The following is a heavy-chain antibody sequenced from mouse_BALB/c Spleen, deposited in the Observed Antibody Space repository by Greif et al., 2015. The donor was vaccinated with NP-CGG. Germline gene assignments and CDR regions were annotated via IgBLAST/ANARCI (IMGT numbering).Heavy chain of an antibody. CDR3: ARTTVVAYYAMDY. CDR1: GFTFSSFG. Sequence: EVKLVESGGGLVQPGGSRKHSCAASGFTFSSFGMHWVRQAPEKGLEWVAYISSGSSTIYYADTVKGRFTISRDNPKNTLFLQMTSLRSEDTAMYYCARTTVVAYYAMDYWGQGTSVTVSS. CDR2: ISSGSSTI. D-gene: IGHD1-1*01. J-gene: IGHJ4*01. V-gene: IGHV5-17*02.